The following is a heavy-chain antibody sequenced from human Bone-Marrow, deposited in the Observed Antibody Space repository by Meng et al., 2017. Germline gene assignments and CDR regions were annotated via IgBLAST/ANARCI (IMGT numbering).Heavy chain of an antibody. J-gene: IGHJ6*02. Sequence: SETLSLTCTVSGGSISSSSYYWGWIRQPPGKGLEWIGSIYYSGSTYYNPYLKSRVTISVDTSKNQFSLKLSSVTAADTAVYYCARVLENSSGWYTDYYYGMDVWGQGTTVTVSS. CDR1: GGSISSSSYY. V-gene: IGHV4-39*07. D-gene: IGHD6-19*01. CDR3: ARVLENSSGWYTDYYYGMDV. CDR2: IYYSGST.